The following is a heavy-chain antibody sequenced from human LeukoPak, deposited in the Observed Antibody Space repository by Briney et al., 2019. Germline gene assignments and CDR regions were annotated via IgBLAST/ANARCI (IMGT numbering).Heavy chain of an antibody. CDR2: ISSSSSYI. J-gene: IGHJ4*02. CDR3: ARVSGSYSYKPDPELDY. Sequence: GGSLRLSCAACGFTFSSYGMNWVRQAPGKGLEWVSSISSSSSYIYYADSVKGRFTISRDNAKNSLYLQMNSLRAEDTAVYYCARVSGSYSYKPDPELDYWGQGTLVTVSS. CDR1: GFTFSSYG. V-gene: IGHV3-21*01. D-gene: IGHD1-26*01.